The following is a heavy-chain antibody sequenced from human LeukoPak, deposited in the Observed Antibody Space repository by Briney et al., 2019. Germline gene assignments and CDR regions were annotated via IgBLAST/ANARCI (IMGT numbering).Heavy chain of an antibody. V-gene: IGHV1-69*13. CDR1: GGTFSSYA. CDR3: ARDTGSSWPPEGSKYFQH. D-gene: IGHD6-13*01. CDR2: IIPIFGTA. J-gene: IGHJ1*01. Sequence: SVKVSCKASGGTFSSYAISWVRQAPGQGLEWMGGIIPIFGTANYAQKFQGRVTITADESTSTAYMELSSLRSEDTAVYYCARDTGSSWPPEGSKYFQHWGQGTLVTVSS.